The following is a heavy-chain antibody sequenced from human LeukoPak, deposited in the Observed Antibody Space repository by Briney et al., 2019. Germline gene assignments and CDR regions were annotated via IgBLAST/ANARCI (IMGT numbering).Heavy chain of an antibody. CDR2: INPNSGGA. J-gene: IGHJ6*02. CDR3: ARAMVRGVMVSYGMDV. V-gene: IGHV1-2*02. D-gene: IGHD3-10*01. CDR1: GYTFTDYY. Sequence: ASVKVSCKASGYTFTDYYMHGVGRAPGKGVGGRGWINPNSGGANYAQKFQGRVTMTRDTSISTAYMELSRLRSDDTAVYYCARAMVRGVMVSYGMDVWGQGTTVTVSS.